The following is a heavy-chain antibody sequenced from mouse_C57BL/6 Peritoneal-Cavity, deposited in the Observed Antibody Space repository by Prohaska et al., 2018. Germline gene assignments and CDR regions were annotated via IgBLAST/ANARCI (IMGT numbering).Heavy chain of an antibody. V-gene: IGHV1-19*01. CDR3: ALLITTVVAEYYFDY. J-gene: IGHJ2*01. CDR1: GYTFTDYY. D-gene: IGHD1-1*01. CDR2: INPYNGGT. Sequence: EVQLQQSGPVLVKPGASVKMSCKASGYTFTDYYMNWVKQSHGKSLEWIGVINPYNGGTSYNQKFKGKATLTVDKSSSTAYMELNSLTSEDSAVYYCALLITTVVAEYYFDYWGQGTTLTVSS.